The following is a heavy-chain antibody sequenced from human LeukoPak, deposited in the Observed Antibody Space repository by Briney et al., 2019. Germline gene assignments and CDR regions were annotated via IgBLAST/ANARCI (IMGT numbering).Heavy chain of an antibody. V-gene: IGHV3-30*02. Sequence: GGSLRLSCAASGFSFSSYGMHWVRQAPGKGLEWVAFIRYDGTNKYYADSVKGRFTISRDNSKNTLYLQMNSLRAEDTAVYYCARDPGSSGWYVGDFDYWGQGTLVTVSS. D-gene: IGHD6-19*01. CDR1: GFSFSSYG. CDR3: ARDPGSSGWYVGDFDY. J-gene: IGHJ4*02. CDR2: IRYDGTNK.